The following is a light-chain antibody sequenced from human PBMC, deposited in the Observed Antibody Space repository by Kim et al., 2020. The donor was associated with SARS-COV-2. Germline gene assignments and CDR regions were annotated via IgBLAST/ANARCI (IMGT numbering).Light chain of an antibody. CDR2: QDL. CDR1: KLGDKY. J-gene: IGLJ2*01. V-gene: IGLV3-1*01. Sequence: SYELTQPPSVSVSPGQTATITCSGDKLGDKYACWYQQKPGQSPVLVIYQDLKRPSGIPERFSGSNSGNTATLTISGTQAMDEADYHCQAWDSSTPVVFGGGTQLTVL. CDR3: QAWDSSTPVV.